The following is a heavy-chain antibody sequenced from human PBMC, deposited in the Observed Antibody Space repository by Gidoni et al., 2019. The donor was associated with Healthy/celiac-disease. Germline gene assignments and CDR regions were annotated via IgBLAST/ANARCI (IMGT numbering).Heavy chain of an antibody. V-gene: IGHV3-21*01. Sequence: EVQLVESGGGLVKPGGSLRLSCAASGSTFSSYSMNWVRQAPGKGLEWVSSISSSSSYIYYADSVKGRFTISRDNAKNSLYLQMNSLRAEDTAVYYCARDARVAGTIDYWGQGTLVTVSS. J-gene: IGHJ4*02. CDR1: GSTFSSYS. D-gene: IGHD6-19*01. CDR2: ISSSSSYI. CDR3: ARDARVAGTIDY.